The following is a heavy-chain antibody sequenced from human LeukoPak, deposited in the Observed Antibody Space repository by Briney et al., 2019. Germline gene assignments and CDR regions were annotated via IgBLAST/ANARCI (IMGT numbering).Heavy chain of an antibody. J-gene: IGHJ3*02. CDR2: IYYSSST. CDR1: GGSISSSSYY. CDR3: ARHGGATLTTVYDAFDI. D-gene: IGHD4-17*01. Sequence: SETLSLTCTVSGGSISSSSYYWGWLRQPPGKGLEWIGSIYYSSSTYYNPSLNSRVTISIYTAKNHFSLKLRFVTAADTTVYYYARHGGATLTTVYDAFDIWGQGTMVTVSS. V-gene: IGHV4-39*01.